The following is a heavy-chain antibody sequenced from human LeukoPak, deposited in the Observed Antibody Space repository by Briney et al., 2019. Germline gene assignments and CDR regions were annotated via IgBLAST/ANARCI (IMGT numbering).Heavy chain of an antibody. CDR3: AKDGASLFDFGYYYVDV. V-gene: IGHV3-33*06. Sequence: GGSLRLSCAASGFSFGSHGMHWVRQAPGQGLEWVALIWYDGGTKHYADSVVGRFTISRDNSKNTLFLQMDRLRAEDTAVYYCAKDGASLFDFGYYYVDVWGKGTTVAVSS. D-gene: IGHD3/OR15-3a*01. CDR1: GFSFGSHG. J-gene: IGHJ6*03. CDR2: IWYDGGTK.